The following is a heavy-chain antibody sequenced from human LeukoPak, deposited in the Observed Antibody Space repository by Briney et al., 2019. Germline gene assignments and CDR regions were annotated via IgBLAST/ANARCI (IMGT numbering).Heavy chain of an antibody. J-gene: IGHJ4*02. CDR3: AKMYSGSYYFDY. Sequence: PGGSLRLSCAASGFTFDTYSMNWVRQAPGKGLEWVSAISGSGGSTYYADSVKGRFTISRDNSKNTLYLQMNSLRAEDTAVYYCAKMYSGSYYFDYWGQGTLVTVSS. V-gene: IGHV3-23*01. CDR2: ISGSGGST. CDR1: GFTFDTYS. D-gene: IGHD1-26*01.